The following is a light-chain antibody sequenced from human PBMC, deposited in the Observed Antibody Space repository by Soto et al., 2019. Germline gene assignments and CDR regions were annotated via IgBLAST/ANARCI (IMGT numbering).Light chain of an antibody. Sequence: DIQMTHSLPPLSASVGDEVTFISRPGQSIGICWAWYQQKPGKAPKLLIYKASSLETGVPSRFSGSGSGTEFTLTISSLQPDDFATYYCQQYNNFSWTFGQGAKVEIE. CDR1: QSIGIC. J-gene: IGKJ1*01. CDR3: QQYNNFSWT. CDR2: KAS. V-gene: IGKV1-5*03.